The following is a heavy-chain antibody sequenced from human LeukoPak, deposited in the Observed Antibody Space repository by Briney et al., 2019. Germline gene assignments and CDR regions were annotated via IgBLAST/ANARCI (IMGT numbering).Heavy chain of an antibody. V-gene: IGHV3-11*01. D-gene: IGHD2-8*02. CDR3: ATYRQVLLPFES. J-gene: IGHJ4*02. Sequence: GGSLRLSCAASGFTFSDYYMSWIRQAPGKGLEWVSYISSSGSTIYYADSVKGRFTISRDNSKNTLYLQMNSLRAEDTAIYYCATYRQVLLPFESWGQGTLVTVSS. CDR1: GFTFSDYY. CDR2: ISSSGSTI.